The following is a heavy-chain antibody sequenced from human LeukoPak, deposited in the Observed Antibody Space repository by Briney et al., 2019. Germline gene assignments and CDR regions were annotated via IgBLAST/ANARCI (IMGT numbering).Heavy chain of an antibody. CDR3: ARDLLGDCSSGICYPQGTFDS. CDR2: LSYGRST. V-gene: IGHV4-59*12. J-gene: IGHJ4*02. D-gene: IGHD2-15*01. Sequence: KPSETLSLTCTVSGGSISSYYWSWIRQPPGKGLEWIGSLSYGRSTYSNPSLKSRVTISVDTPKNQISLRLSSVTAADTAVYYCARDLLGDCSSGICYPQGTFDSWGQGTLVTVSS. CDR1: GGSISSYY.